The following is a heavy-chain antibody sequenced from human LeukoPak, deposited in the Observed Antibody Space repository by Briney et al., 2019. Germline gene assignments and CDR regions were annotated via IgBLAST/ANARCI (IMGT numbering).Heavy chain of an antibody. CDR2: INPNSGGT. D-gene: IGHD3-22*01. CDR3: ARDRGPSSGRNWFDP. CDR1: GYTFTGYY. Sequence: PGESLKISCKASGYTFTGYYMHWVRQAPGQGLEWMGWINPNSGGTNYAQKFQGRVTMTRDTSISTAYMELSRLRSDDTAVYYCARDRGPSSGRNWFDPWGQGTLVTVSS. V-gene: IGHV1-2*02. J-gene: IGHJ5*02.